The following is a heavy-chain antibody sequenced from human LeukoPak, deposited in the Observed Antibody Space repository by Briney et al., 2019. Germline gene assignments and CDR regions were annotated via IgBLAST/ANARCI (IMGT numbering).Heavy chain of an antibody. J-gene: IGHJ4*02. CDR2: IKQDGSEK. CDR1: GFTFGSYW. Sequence: GGSLRLSCAASGFTFGSYWMSWVRQAPGKGLEWVANIKQDGSEKYYVDSVKGRFTISRDNAKNSLYLQMNSLRAEDTAVYYCSRDGSYCDYWGQGTLVTVSS. D-gene: IGHD1-26*01. V-gene: IGHV3-7*01. CDR3: SRDGSYCDY.